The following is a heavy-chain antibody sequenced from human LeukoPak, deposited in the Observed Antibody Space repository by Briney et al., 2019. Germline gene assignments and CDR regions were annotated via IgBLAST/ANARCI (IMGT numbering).Heavy chain of an antibody. CDR1: GFTFSSYS. CDR3: ASSYWYFDL. CDR2: ISSSGSTI. Sequence: AGGSLRLSCAASGFTFSSYSMNWVRQAPGKGLEWVSYISSSGSTIYYADSVKGRFTISRDNAKNSLYLQMNSLRAEDTAVYYCASSYWYFDLWGRGTLVTVSS. V-gene: IGHV3-48*04. J-gene: IGHJ2*01.